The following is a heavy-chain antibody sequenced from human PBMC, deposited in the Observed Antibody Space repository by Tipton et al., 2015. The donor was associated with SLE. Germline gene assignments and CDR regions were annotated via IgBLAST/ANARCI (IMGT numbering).Heavy chain of an antibody. V-gene: IGHV4-59*12. Sequence: LRLSCTVSGGSISSYYWSWIRQPPGKGLEWIGYIYYSGSTNYNPSLKSRVTISVDTSKNQFSLKLSSVTAADTAVYYCARAGYYDSSGYYYSHAFDIWGQGTMVTVSS. D-gene: IGHD3-22*01. CDR1: GGSISSYY. CDR3: ARAGYYDSSGYYYSHAFDI. CDR2: IYYSGST. J-gene: IGHJ3*02.